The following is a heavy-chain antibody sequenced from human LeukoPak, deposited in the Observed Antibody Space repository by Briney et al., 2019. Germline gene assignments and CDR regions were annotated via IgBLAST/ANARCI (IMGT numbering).Heavy chain of an antibody. CDR1: GFTFDDYA. J-gene: IGHJ4*02. CDR3: AKDMGGSGSSALDY. CDR2: ISWNSGSI. D-gene: IGHD3-10*01. V-gene: IGHV3-9*01. Sequence: GGSLILSCAASGFTFDDYAMHWVRHAPGKGLEWVSGISWNSGSIGYADSVKGRFTIYRDNAKNSLYLQMNSLRAEDTALYYCAKDMGGSGSSALDYWGQGTLVTVSS.